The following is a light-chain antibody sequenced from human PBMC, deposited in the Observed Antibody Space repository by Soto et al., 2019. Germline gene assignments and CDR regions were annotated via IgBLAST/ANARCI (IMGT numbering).Light chain of an antibody. J-gene: IGKJ2*01. V-gene: IGKV3-15*01. CDR2: GAS. Sequence: EIVMTQSPATLSVSPGERATLSCRASQSVSSNLAWYQQKPGQAPRLLIYGASTRATGIPARFSGSGSATEFTLTISSLQSEDLAVYYCQQYNNWPQTFGQGTKLEIK. CDR3: QQYNNWPQT. CDR1: QSVSSN.